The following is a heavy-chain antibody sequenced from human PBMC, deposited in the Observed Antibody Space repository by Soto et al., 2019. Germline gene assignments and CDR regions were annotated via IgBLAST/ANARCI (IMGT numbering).Heavy chain of an antibody. D-gene: IGHD1-1*01. J-gene: IGHJ4*02. V-gene: IGHV1-18*01. CDR3: ARGRYGDY. Sequence: QVHLVQSGAEVKKPGASVKVSCKGSGYGFTTYGITWVRQAPGQGLEWMAWISAHNGNTTYAQKLQGRVTVTKDTSTSSAYLELRSLSSDDTAVYYAARGRYGDYWGQGALVTVSS. CDR2: ISAHNGNT. CDR1: GYGFTTYG.